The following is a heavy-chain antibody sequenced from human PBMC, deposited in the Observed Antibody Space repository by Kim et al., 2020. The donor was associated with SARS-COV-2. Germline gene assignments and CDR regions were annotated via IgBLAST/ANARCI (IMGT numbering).Heavy chain of an antibody. Sequence: YSPSFQGHVTISADKSISTAYLQWSSLKASDTAMYYCARRWFGEKPCMDVWGQGTTVTVSS. J-gene: IGHJ6*02. CDR3: ARRWFGEKPCMDV. V-gene: IGHV5-10-1*01. D-gene: IGHD3-10*01.